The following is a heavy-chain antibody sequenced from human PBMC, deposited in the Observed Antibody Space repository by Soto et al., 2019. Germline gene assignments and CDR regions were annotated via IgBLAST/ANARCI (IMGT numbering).Heavy chain of an antibody. Sequence: AASVKVSCKASGGTFSSYAISWVRQAPGQGLEWMGGIIPIFGTANYAQKFQGRVTITADESTSTAYMELSSLRSEDTAVYYCASTSPSLGYCSGGSCYRGAYYYYGMDVWGQGTTVTVSS. CDR1: GGTFSSYA. J-gene: IGHJ6*02. CDR3: ASTSPSLGYCSGGSCYRGAYYYYGMDV. V-gene: IGHV1-69*13. CDR2: IIPIFGTA. D-gene: IGHD2-15*01.